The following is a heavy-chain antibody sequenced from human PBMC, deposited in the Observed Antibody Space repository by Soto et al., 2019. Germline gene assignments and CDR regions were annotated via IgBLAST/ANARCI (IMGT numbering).Heavy chain of an antibody. CDR2: ISYDGSNK. D-gene: IGHD6-19*01. Sequence: QVQLVESGGGVVQPGRSLRLSCAASGFTFSSYAMHWVRQAPGKGLEWVAVISYDGSNKYYADSVKGRFTISRDNSKNTLYLQMNRLRAEDTAVYYCARDPEASGWFTPYYYYGMDVWGQGTTVTVSS. CDR1: GFTFSSYA. CDR3: ARDPEASGWFTPYYYYGMDV. J-gene: IGHJ6*02. V-gene: IGHV3-30-3*01.